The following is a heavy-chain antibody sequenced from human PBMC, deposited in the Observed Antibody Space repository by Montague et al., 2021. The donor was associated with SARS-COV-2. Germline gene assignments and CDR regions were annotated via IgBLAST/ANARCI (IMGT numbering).Heavy chain of an antibody. Sequence: SETLSLTCIVSGSSARSYYWSWIRQPPGKGLEWIGYIYDSGSTNYNPSLKSRVTISVDTSKNQFSLKLSSVTAADTAVYYCARENTVTTFGGPYYIDSWSQGTLVTVSA. CDR3: ARENTVTTFGGPYYIDS. V-gene: IGHV4-59*02. CDR1: GSSARSYY. J-gene: IGHJ4*02. CDR2: IYDSGST. D-gene: IGHD4-17*01.